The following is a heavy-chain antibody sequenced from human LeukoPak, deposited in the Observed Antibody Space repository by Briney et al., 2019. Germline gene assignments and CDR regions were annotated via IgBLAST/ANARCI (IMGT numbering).Heavy chain of an antibody. Sequence: SETLSLTCTVSGGSISSYYWSWIRQPPGKGLEWIGYIYYTGSTNYNPSLKSRVSISLDTSKNQFSLKLSSVTAADTAVYYCARADPEEAFDYWGQGTLVTVSS. V-gene: IGHV4-59*01. CDR3: ARADPEEAFDY. CDR1: GGSISSYY. CDR2: IYYTGST. J-gene: IGHJ4*02.